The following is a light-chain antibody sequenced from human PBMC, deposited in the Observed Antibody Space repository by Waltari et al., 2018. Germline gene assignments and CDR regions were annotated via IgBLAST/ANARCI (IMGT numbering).Light chain of an antibody. V-gene: IGLV2-14*01. J-gene: IGLJ3*02. Sequence: QSALTQPASVSGSPGQSITIPGTGTSSDVGGYNYVSWYQQHPGKVPKLLIFDVSNRPSGVSNRFSGSKSGNTASLTISGLQAEDESDYYCCSFTSRSTWVFGGGTKLTVL. CDR3: CSFTSRSTWV. CDR2: DVS. CDR1: SSDVGGYNY.